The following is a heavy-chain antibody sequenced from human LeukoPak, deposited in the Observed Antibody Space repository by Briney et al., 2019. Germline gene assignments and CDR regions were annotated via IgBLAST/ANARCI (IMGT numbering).Heavy chain of an antibody. CDR2: ITHSGGG. V-gene: IGHV4-34*01. J-gene: IGHJ4*02. D-gene: IGHD3-10*01. Sequence: PSETLSLTCTVSGGPFVGYYWTWIRQPPGKGLEWIGEITHSGGGNYNPSLKSRVTISVDSSQNRFSPKVLSVTAADTAVYYCARRAGAPDFDVWGLGTLVSVSS. CDR1: GGPFVGYY. CDR3: ARRAGAPDFDV.